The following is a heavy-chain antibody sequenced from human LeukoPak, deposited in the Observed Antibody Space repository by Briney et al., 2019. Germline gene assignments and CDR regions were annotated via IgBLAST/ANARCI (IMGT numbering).Heavy chain of an antibody. CDR1: GSTFSTYA. CDR3: ARSFVVVPAAILSYLADYYYYGMDV. J-gene: IGHJ6*02. V-gene: IGHV1-69*13. Sequence: SVKVSCKASGSTFSTYAISWVRQAPGQGLEWMGGIIPIFGTANYAQKFQGRVTITADESTSTAYMELSSLRSEDTAVYYCARSFVVVPAAILSYLADYYYYGMDVWGQGTTVTVSS. CDR2: IIPIFGTA. D-gene: IGHD2-2*02.